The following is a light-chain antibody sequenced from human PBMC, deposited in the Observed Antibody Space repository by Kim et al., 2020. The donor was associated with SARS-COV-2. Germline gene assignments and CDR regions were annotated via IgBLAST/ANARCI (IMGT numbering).Light chain of an antibody. J-gene: IGKJ2*01. CDR3: QRYGSSPPYP. Sequence: SPGSRATLSCRPSQSLRHHYLALYPEKPGQGPILLVYATSSSASGIPDRFRGTGSGTDFTLAINGVEPEDFAVYYCQRYGSSPPYPFGQGTNLEIK. CDR2: ATS. CDR1: QSLRHHY. V-gene: IGKV3-20*01.